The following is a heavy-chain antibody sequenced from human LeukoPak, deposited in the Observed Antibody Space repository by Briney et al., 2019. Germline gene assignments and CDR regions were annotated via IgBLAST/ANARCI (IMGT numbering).Heavy chain of an antibody. Sequence: ASVKVSCKALGYTFNNYYMYWVRQAPGQGLEWMGMINPSGGGTSYAQKFQGRVTMTRDTSTRTVYMEVSSLKPEDTAVYYCARQGAYSSAIGMGYWGQGTLVTVSS. CDR3: ARQGAYSSAIGMGY. CDR1: GYTFNNYY. CDR2: INPSGGGT. D-gene: IGHD6-19*01. J-gene: IGHJ4*02. V-gene: IGHV1-46*02.